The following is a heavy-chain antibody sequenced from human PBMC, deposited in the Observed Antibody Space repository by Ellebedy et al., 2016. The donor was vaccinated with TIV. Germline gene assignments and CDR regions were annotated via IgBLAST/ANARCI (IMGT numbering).Heavy chain of an antibody. V-gene: IGHV1-46*01. CDR2: INPSGGST. CDR1: GYTFTSYY. CDR3: ARRAGGYSSSWSASWFDP. Sequence: ASVKVSCXASGYTFTSYYMHWMRQAPGQGLEWMGIINPSGGSTSYAQKFQGRVTMTRDTSTSTVYMELSSLRSEDTAVYYCARRAGGYSSSWSASWFDPWGQGTLVTVSS. J-gene: IGHJ5*02. D-gene: IGHD6-13*01.